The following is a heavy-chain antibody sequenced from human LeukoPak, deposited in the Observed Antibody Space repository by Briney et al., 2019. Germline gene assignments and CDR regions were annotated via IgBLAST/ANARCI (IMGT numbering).Heavy chain of an antibody. J-gene: IGHJ5*02. CDR2: INHSGST. D-gene: IGHD3-10*01. CDR3: ARRAYFYASGSLNWFDP. Sequence: SETLSLTCAVYGGSFSSYYWNWIRQPPGKGLEWIGEINHSGSTNHNPSLKSRVTMSVDMSKNQFFLKLSSVTAADTAVYYCARRAYFYASGSLNWFDPWGQGTLVTVSS. CDR1: GGSFSSYY. V-gene: IGHV4-34*01.